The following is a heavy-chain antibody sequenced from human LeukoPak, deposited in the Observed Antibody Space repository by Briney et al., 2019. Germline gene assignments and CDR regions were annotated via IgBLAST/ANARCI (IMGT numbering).Heavy chain of an antibody. J-gene: IGHJ4*02. CDR2: ISASGGST. D-gene: IGHD4-17*01. CDR1: GFTFSDFA. CDR3: AKGHGDYGAGFDL. V-gene: IGHV3-23*01. Sequence: PGGSLRFSGAASGFTFSDFAMSWVGHGPGKGLKCFSVISASGGSTSSADSVKARFTMARDNSSATVYLQMNSLRADDAAVYYCAKGHGDYGAGFDLWGQGALVTVSS.